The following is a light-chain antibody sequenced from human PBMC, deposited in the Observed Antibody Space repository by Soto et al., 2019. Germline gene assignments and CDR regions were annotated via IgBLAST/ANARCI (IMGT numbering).Light chain of an antibody. V-gene: IGKV2-30*02. CDR3: MQGTRWPPT. CDR2: KVS. J-gene: IGKJ2*01. Sequence: DVVLTQSPLSLPVTLGQPASISCRSSQSLVHSNGITYFNWFLQRAGQSPRRLIYKVSNRDSGVPDRVIASGSGTDFTLKISRVEAEDVAIYYCMQGTRWPPTFGQGTKLEIK. CDR1: QSLVHSNGITY.